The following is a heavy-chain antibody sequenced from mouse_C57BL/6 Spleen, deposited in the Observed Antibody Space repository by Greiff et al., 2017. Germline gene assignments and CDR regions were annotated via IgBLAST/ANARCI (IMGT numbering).Heavy chain of an antibody. D-gene: IGHD2-4*01. Sequence: QVQLQQPGAELVKPGASVKMSCKASGYTFTSYWITWVKQRPGQGLEWIGDIYPGSGSTNYNEKFKSNATLTVDTSSSTAYMQLSSRTSEDSAVYYCARGDYDSWFAYWGQGTLVTVSA. CDR3: ARGDYDSWFAY. CDR1: GYTFTSYW. CDR2: IYPGSGST. J-gene: IGHJ3*01. V-gene: IGHV1-55*01.